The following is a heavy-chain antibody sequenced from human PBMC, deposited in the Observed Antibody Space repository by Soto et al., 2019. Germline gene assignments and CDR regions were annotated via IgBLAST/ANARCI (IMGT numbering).Heavy chain of an antibody. Sequence: QVQLQESGPGLVKPSQALSLTCTVSGGSISSGGYYWCWIRQHPGKGLEWIGYIYYSGSTYYNPALKSRVTISVDTTENQLSLMLSSVTAADTAGYYCATYGSGTYKPTTLDSWGQGTLVPVSS. CDR2: IYYSGST. CDR3: ATYGSGTYKPTTLDS. CDR1: GGSISSGGYY. V-gene: IGHV4-31*03. J-gene: IGHJ4*02. D-gene: IGHD3-10*01.